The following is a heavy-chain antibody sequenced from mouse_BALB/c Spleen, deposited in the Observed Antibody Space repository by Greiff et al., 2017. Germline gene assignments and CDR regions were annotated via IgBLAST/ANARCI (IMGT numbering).Heavy chain of an antibody. J-gene: IGHJ3*01. D-gene: IGHD2-1*01. CDR3: ARGGNYEWFAY. CDR2: IWAGGST. V-gene: IGHV2-9*02. Sequence: VQLQESGPGLVAPSQSLSITCTVSGFSLTGYGVNWVRQPPGKGLEWLGVIWAGGSTNYNSALMSRLSISKDNSKSQVFLKMNSLQTDDTAMYYCARGGNYEWFAYWGQGTLVTVSA. CDR1: GFSLTGYG.